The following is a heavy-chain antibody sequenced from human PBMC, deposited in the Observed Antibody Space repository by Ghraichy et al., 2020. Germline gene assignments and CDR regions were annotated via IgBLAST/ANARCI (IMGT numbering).Heavy chain of an antibody. D-gene: IGHD3-10*01. J-gene: IGHJ4*02. V-gene: IGHV4-34*01. CDR1: GGSFSGYY. CDR3: ARGGLKMTYYYGSGSSRPFDY. Sequence: SETLSLTCAVYGGSFSGYYWSWIRQPPGKGLEWIGEINHSGSTNYNPSLKSRVTISVDTSKNQFSLKLSSVTAADTAVYYCARGGLKMTYYYGSGSSRPFDYWGQGTLVTVSS. CDR2: INHSGST.